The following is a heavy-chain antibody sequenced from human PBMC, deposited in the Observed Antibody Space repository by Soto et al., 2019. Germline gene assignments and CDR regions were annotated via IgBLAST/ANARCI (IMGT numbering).Heavy chain of an antibody. Sequence: SETLSHTCTVSGDSISSYSRSLIRQPPGKGLEWIGNFYYGGSTYYNPSLKGRVTISVDTTDNQFSLKLNSVAAADTAVYYCAREKTPMSPHYFYYGMDVWGQGTTVTVSS. V-gene: IGHV4-59*01. CDR2: FYYGGST. CDR1: GDSISSYS. D-gene: IGHD3-9*01. J-gene: IGHJ6*02. CDR3: AREKTPMSPHYFYYGMDV.